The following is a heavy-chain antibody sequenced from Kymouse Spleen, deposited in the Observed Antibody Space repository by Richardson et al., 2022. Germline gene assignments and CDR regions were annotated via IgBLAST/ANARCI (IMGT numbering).Heavy chain of an antibody. J-gene: IGHJ6*02. CDR3: AREDTMVRGVIDYYYGMDV. CDR2: TYYRSKWYN. Sequence: QVQLQQSGPGLVKPSQTLSLTCAISGDSVSSNSAAWNWIRQSPSRGLEWLGRTYYRSKWYNDYAVSVKSRITINPDTSKNQFSLQLNSVTPEDTAVYYCAREDTMVRGVIDYYYGMDVWGQGTTVTVSS. V-gene: IGHV6-1*01. CDR1: GDSVSSNSAA. D-gene: IGHD3-10*01.